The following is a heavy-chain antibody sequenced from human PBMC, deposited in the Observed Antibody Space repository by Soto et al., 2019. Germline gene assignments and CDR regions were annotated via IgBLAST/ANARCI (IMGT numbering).Heavy chain of an antibody. CDR3: ARGSSWYPGNWFDP. D-gene: IGHD6-13*01. CDR2: IYYSGST. V-gene: IGHV4-30-4*01. J-gene: IGHJ5*02. CDR1: GGSISSGDYY. Sequence: SETLSLTCTVSGGSISSGDYYWSWIRQPPGKGLEWIGYIYYSGSTYYNPSLKSRVTISVDTSKNQFSLKLSSVTAADTAVYYCARGSSWYPGNWFDPWGQGTLVTVSS.